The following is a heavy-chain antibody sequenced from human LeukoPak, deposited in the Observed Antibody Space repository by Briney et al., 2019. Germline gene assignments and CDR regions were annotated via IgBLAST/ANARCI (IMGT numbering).Heavy chain of an antibody. V-gene: IGHV3-7*01. J-gene: IGHJ6*02. CDR3: AREGSGQWLVNYYYYGMDV. D-gene: IGHD6-19*01. CDR1: GFTFSSYG. Sequence: GSLRLSCAASGFTFSSYGMHWVRQAPGKGLEWVANIKQDGSEKYYVDSVKGRFTISRDNAKNSLYLQMNSLRAEDTAVYYCAREGSGQWLVNYYYYGMDVWGQGTTVTVSS. CDR2: IKQDGSEK.